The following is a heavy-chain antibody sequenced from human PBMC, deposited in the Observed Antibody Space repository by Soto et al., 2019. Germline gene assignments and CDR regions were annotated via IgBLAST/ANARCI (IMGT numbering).Heavy chain of an antibody. J-gene: IGHJ4*02. CDR2: VYYSGTT. CDR3: ARTTAVPNTLRSRYFFDY. D-gene: IGHD4-17*01. Sequence: SETLSLTCSVSGGSVSNKTYYWSWIRQPPGKRLEWIGYVYYSGTTNYNPSLKSRVTTSVDLSKNQFSLRLSSVTTADTALYYCARTTAVPNTLRSRYFFDYWGQGTLVTVSS. V-gene: IGHV4-61*01. CDR1: GGSVSNKTYY.